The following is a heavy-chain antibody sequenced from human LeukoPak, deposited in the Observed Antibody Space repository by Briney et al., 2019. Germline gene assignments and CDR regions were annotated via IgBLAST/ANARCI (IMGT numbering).Heavy chain of an antibody. Sequence: SETLSLTCAVSGGSISSSSDYWGWIRQPPGKGLEWIGSLYYSGSTYYNPSLKSRVTMSVDTSKIQFSLRLNSVTAADTAVYYCARMPKHITILGVVAITPVWGQGTLVSVSS. J-gene: IGHJ4*02. CDR1: GGSISSSSDY. D-gene: IGHD3-3*01. CDR2: LYYSGST. CDR3: ARMPKHITILGVVAITPV. V-gene: IGHV4-39*07.